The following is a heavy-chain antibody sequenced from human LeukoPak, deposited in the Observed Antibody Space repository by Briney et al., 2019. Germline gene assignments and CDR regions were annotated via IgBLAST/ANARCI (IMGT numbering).Heavy chain of an antibody. D-gene: IGHD3/OR15-3a*01. V-gene: IGHV4-34*01. CDR2: INHSGST. CDR3: ARGKLGFFDPLNWFAP. CDR1: GGSFSGYY. J-gene: IGHJ5*02. Sequence: SETLSLTCAVYGGSFSGYYWSWIRQPPGKGLEWIGEINHSGSTNYNPSLKSRVTISVDTSKNQFSLKLSSVTAADTAVYYCARGKLGFFDPLNWFAPWGQEPLVTVSS.